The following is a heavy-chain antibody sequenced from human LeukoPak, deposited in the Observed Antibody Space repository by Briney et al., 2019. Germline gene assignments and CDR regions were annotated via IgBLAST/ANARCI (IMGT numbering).Heavy chain of an antibody. J-gene: IGHJ4*02. CDR3: AKDCSSTSCYMAGDY. Sequence: GGSLRLSCAASGFTFNSYSTNWVRQAPGKGLEWVSAISGSGGSTYYADSVKGRFTISRDNSKNTLYLQMNSLRAEDTAVYYCAKDCSSTSCYMAGDYWGQGTLVTVSS. V-gene: IGHV3-23*01. D-gene: IGHD2-2*02. CDR1: GFTFNSYS. CDR2: ISGSGGST.